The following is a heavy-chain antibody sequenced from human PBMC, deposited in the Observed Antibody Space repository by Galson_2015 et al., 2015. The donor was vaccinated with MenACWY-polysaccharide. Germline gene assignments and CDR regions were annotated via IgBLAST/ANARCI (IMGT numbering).Heavy chain of an antibody. D-gene: IGHD3-10*01. Sequence: ETLSLTCTVSGGSISNFYWSWIRQPPGKGLEWIGYICYSGSTNYDPSLKSRVTISVDTSKNQFSLKLSSVTAADAAVYYCARHLTFDYWGQGTLVTVSS. J-gene: IGHJ4*02. CDR3: ARHLTFDY. V-gene: IGHV4-59*01. CDR2: ICYSGST. CDR1: GGSISNFY.